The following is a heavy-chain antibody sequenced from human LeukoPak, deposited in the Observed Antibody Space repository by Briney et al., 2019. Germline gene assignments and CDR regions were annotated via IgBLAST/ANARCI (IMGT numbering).Heavy chain of an antibody. CDR2: ISSSSGHI. CDR3: ARDPGTVADPYFDY. V-gene: IGHV3-21*01. CDR1: GYTFSSYN. J-gene: IGHJ4*02. Sequence: GGSLRLSCAASGYTFSSYNMNWVRQPPGKGLEWVSSISSSSGHIHYADSVKGRFTISRDNANNSLYLQMNSLRDEDTAVYYCARDPGTVADPYFDYWGQGSLVTVSS. D-gene: IGHD6-19*01.